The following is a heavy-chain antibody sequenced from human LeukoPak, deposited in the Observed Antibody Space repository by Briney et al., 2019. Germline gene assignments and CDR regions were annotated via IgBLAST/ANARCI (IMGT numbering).Heavy chain of an antibody. CDR3: ARDCEIGYSHGLC. V-gene: IGHV3-21*06. CDR2: IDYSGTYI. D-gene: IGHD5-18*01. J-gene: IGHJ4*02. Sequence: PGGSLRLSCVVSGNSIRSYSMNWVRQAPGKGLEWVSTIDYSGTYINYAGSLRGRFTISRDDASNSLYLQMNSLRADDTDIYYCARDCEIGYSHGLCWGQGTLVTVSS. CDR1: GNSIRSYS.